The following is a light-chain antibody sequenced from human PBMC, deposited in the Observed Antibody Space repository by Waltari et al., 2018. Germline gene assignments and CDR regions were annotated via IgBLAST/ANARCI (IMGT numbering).Light chain of an antibody. V-gene: IGKV1-5*03. Sequence: DIQMTQSPSTLSASVGDRVTITCRASQSISSWLALYQQKPGKAPKLLIDKAASLESGVPSRFSGSGSGTEVTLTISSLQPDGFATYYCQQYNSYSGTFGQGTKVEIK. J-gene: IGKJ1*01. CDR1: QSISSW. CDR2: KAA. CDR3: QQYNSYSGT.